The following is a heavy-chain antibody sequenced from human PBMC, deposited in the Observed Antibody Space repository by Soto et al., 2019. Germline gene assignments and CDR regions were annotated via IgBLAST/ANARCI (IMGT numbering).Heavy chain of an antibody. J-gene: IGHJ5*02. D-gene: IGHD3-22*01. CDR2: IYPGDSDT. CDR1: GYSFTSYW. V-gene: IGHV5-51*01. CDR3: ARSAPYYSDTGLNCFVP. Sequence: GESLQISCKGSGYSFTSYWIGWVRQMPGKGLEWMGIIYPGDSDTRYSPSFQGQVTISADKSISTAYLQWSSLKASDTAMYYCARSAPYYSDTGLNCFVPFGQGTLGTDSP.